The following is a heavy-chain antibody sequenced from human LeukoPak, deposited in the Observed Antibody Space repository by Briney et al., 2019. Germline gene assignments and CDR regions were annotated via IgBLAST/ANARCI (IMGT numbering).Heavy chain of an antibody. CDR2: ISDDGKYI. CDR1: GFTFSRYS. J-gene: IGHJ3*02. CDR3: AREVIAARLGRYDAFDI. D-gene: IGHD6-6*01. V-gene: IGHV3-21*01. Sequence: GGSLRLSCAASGFTFSRYSMNWVRQAPGKGLEWVSSISDDGKYIYYADSVKGRFSISRDNAKSSLYLQMNSLRAEDTAVYYCAREVIAARLGRYDAFDIWGQGTMVTVSS.